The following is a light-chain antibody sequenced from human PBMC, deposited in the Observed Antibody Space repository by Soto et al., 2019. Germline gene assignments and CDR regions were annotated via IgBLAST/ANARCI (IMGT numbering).Light chain of an antibody. J-gene: IGKJ1*01. CDR3: QQYGSSPRT. Sequence: EIVLTQSPGTLSLSPGERATLSCRASQSVSNNYLAWYQQKPGQAPRLLIYGASGRATGIPDRFSDSGSGTDFILTISRLEPEDFVVYYCQQYGSSPRTFGQGTKVEIK. CDR1: QSVSNNY. V-gene: IGKV3-20*01. CDR2: GAS.